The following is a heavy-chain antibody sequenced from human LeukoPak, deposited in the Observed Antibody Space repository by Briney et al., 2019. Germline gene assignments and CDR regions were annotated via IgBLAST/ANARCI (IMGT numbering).Heavy chain of an antibody. V-gene: IGHV3-30-3*01. CDR3: ARRRCSRTSCFEDY. J-gene: IGHJ4*02. CDR2: ISYDGSNK. D-gene: IGHD2-2*01. CDR1: GFTFSSYA. Sequence: GRSLRLSCAASGFTFSSYAMHWVRQAPGKGLEWVAVISYDGSNKYYADSVKGRFTISRDNAKNSLNLQMNSLRAEDTAVYYCARRRCSRTSCFEDYWGQGTLVTVSS.